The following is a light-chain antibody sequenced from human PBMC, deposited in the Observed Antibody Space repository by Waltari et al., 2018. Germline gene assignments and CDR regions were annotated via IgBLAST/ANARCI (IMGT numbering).Light chain of an antibody. Sequence: EIVMTQSPATLSVSPGERATLSCRASQSISSQLAWYQQKPGQAPRLLIYGAATRATGIPARFSGSRSGTEFTLTISSLQSEDFAVYFCQQYHESPPITFGPGTKVDIK. J-gene: IGKJ3*01. CDR2: GAA. V-gene: IGKV3-15*01. CDR3: QQYHESPPIT. CDR1: QSISSQ.